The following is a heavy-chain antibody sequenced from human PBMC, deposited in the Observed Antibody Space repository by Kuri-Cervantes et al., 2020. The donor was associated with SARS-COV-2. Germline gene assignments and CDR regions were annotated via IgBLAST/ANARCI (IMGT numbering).Heavy chain of an antibody. V-gene: IGHV3-23*01. CDR3: AIDRSARGWYYYYGMDV. CDR1: GFTFSSYA. D-gene: IGHD6-19*01. Sequence: GGSLRLSCAASGFTFSSYAMSWVRQASGKGLEWVSAISGSGGSTYYADSVKGRFTISRDNSKNTLYLQMNSLRAEDTAVYYCAIDRSARGWYYYYGMDVWGQGTTVTVSS. CDR2: ISGSGGST. J-gene: IGHJ6*02.